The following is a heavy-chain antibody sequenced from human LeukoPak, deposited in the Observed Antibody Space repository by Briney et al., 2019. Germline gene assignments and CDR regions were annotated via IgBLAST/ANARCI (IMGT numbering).Heavy chain of an antibody. D-gene: IGHD3-3*01. V-gene: IGHV1-69*13. CDR1: GGTFSSYA. CDR2: IIPIFGTA. CDR3: AREYDFWSGPFDY. J-gene: IGHJ4*02. Sequence: SVKVSCKASGGTFSSYAISWVRQAPGQGLEWMGGIIPIFGTANYAQKFQGRVTITADESTSTAYMELRSLRSDDTAVYYCAREYDFWSGPFDYWGQGTLVTVSS.